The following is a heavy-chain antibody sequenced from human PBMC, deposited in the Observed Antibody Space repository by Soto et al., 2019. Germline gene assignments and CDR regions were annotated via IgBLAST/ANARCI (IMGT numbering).Heavy chain of an antibody. CDR2: INPNSGGT. Sequence: QVQLVQSGAEVKKPGASVKVSCKASGYTFTGYYMHWVRQAPGQGLEWMGWINPNSGGTNYAQKLQGRVTMTRDTSISTAYMELSRLRSDDTAVYYSAREERKGIVGATGAFDIWGQGTMVTVSS. CDR3: AREERKGIVGATGAFDI. J-gene: IGHJ3*02. D-gene: IGHD1-26*01. CDR1: GYTFTGYY. V-gene: IGHV1-2*02.